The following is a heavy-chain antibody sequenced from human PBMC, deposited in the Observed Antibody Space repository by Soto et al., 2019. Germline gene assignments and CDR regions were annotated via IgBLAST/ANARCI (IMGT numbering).Heavy chain of an antibody. Sequence: QVQLVESGGGVVQPGRSLRLSCAASRFTFSSYAIHWVRQAPGKGLEWVAGISNTRNSEHYADSVKGRFTISRDNSRNTLYLQMNTLRTEYTAVYYCARDSYPRDDHLTAYNFDFWGRGTLVTVSS. CDR3: ARDSYPRDDHLTAYNFDF. D-gene: IGHD3-9*01. CDR1: RFTFSSYA. V-gene: IGHV3-30-3*01. CDR2: ISNTRNSE. J-gene: IGHJ2*01.